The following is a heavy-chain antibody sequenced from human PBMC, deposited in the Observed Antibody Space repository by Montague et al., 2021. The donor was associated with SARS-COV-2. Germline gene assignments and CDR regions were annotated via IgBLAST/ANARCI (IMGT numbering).Heavy chain of an antibody. CDR1: GFIFSSYE. CDR3: ASRGLITMVRDAFDI. J-gene: IGHJ3*02. CDR2: ISSSGSTI. V-gene: IGHV3-48*03. D-gene: IGHD3-10*01. Sequence: SLRLSCAASGFIFSSYEMNWVRQAPGKGLEWVSYISSSGSTIYYADSVKGRFTISRDNAKNSLYLQMNSLRAEDTAVYYCASRGLITMVRDAFDIWGQGTMVTVSS.